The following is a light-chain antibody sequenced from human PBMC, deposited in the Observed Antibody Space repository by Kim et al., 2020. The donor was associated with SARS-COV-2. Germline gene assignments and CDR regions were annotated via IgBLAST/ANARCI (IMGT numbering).Light chain of an antibody. CDR3: SSYTSSSTWV. J-gene: IGLJ3*02. Sequence: QSALTQPASVSGSPGPSITISCTGTSSDVGGHKYVSWYQQHPGKAPKLMIYDVSNRPSGVSNRFSGSKSGNTASLTISGLQAEDEADYYCSSYTSSSTWVFGGGTKLTVL. V-gene: IGLV2-14*03. CDR1: SSDVGGHKY. CDR2: DVS.